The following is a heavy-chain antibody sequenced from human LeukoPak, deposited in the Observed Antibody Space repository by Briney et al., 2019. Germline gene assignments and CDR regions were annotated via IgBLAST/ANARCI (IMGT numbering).Heavy chain of an antibody. J-gene: IGHJ4*02. V-gene: IGHV3-33*01. CDR2: IWYDGSNK. D-gene: IGHD3-22*01. CDR3: ARETTRYYYDSSGYQFDY. CDR1: GFTFSSYG. Sequence: SGGSLRLSCAASGFTFSSYGMHWVRQAPGKGPEWVAVIWYDGSNKYYADSVKGRFTISRDNSKNTLYLQMNSLRAEDTAVYYCARETTRYYYDSSGYQFDYWGQGTLVTVSS.